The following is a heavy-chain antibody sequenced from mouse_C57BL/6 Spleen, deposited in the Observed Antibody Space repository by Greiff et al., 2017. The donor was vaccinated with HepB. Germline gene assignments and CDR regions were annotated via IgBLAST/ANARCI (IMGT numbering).Heavy chain of an antibody. J-gene: IGHJ4*01. CDR1: GFPITSGYY. CDR2: ITHSGET. CDR3: AGAPYDYDGNYYAMDY. V-gene: IGHV12-3*01. Sequence: VQLVESGPGLVKPSQSLFLTCSITGFPITSGYYWIWIRQSPGKPLEWMGYITHSGETFYNPSLQSPISITRETSKNQFFLQLNSVTTEDTAMYYCAGAPYDYDGNYYAMDYWGQGTSVTVSS. D-gene: IGHD2-4*01.